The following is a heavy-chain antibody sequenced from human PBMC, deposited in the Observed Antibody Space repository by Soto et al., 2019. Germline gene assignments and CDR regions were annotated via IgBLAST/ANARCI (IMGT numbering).Heavy chain of an antibody. CDR2: ISPYKGIT. D-gene: IGHD3-10*01. Sequence: QVQLVQSGAEVKKPGASVKVSCKAFGYTFSSIGITWVRQAPAQGLAWMGWISPYKGITHYEQRLPGRVTMTTDTSTSTAYMELRSLRSDDTAVYFCVRDLDASGSYYTDFWGQGTLVTVSS. CDR1: GYTFSSIG. J-gene: IGHJ4*02. CDR3: VRDLDASGSYYTDF. V-gene: IGHV1-18*01.